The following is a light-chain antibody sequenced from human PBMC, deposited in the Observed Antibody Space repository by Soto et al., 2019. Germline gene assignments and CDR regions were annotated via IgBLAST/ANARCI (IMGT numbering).Light chain of an antibody. J-gene: IGKJ3*01. V-gene: IGKV3-20*01. CDR2: DAF. CDR3: QLYGNSPPGVT. CDR1: QGVSRY. Sequence: EIVLTQSPATLSLFPGERATLSCRASQGVSRYLAWYQQRPGQTPRLLIYDAFNRATDIPDRFSGSGSGTDFTLTISRLEPEDFAVYYCQLYGNSPPGVTFGPGTKVDI.